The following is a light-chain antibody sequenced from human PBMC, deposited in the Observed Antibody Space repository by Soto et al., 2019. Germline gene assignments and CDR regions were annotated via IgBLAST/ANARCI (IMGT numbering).Light chain of an antibody. J-gene: IGKJ1*01. Sequence: EIVLTQSPGTLSLSPGERATLSCRASQSVTSSFLAWYQQKPGQAPTLLIYGASSRATGIPDKFSGSGSGTDFTVTISSLEPEDLAVYYCHQYDSSPWTFGQGTRVEIK. CDR3: HQYDSSPWT. CDR2: GAS. CDR1: QSVTSSF. V-gene: IGKV3-20*01.